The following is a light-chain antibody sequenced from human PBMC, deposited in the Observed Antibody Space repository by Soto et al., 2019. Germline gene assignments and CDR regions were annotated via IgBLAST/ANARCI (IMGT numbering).Light chain of an antibody. CDR2: DVS. J-gene: IGLJ2*01. V-gene: IGLV2-14*01. CDR3: SSYTSSSTLV. Sequence: QSALTQPASVSGSPGQSITISCTATSSDVGGHNYVSWYQQHPGKAPKLMIYDVSNRPSGVSNRFSGSKSGNTASLTISGLQAEDEADYYCSSYTSSSTLVFGGGTKLTVL. CDR1: SSDVGGHNY.